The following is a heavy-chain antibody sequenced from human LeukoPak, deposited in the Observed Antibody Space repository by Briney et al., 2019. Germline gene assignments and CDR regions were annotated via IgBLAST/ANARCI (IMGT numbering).Heavy chain of an antibody. Sequence: GGSLRLSCAASGFTFSSYAMHWVRQAPGKGLEWVAVISYDGSNKYYADSVKGRFTISRDNSKNTLYLQMNSLRAEDTAVYYCAKDELAVGDNWGQGTLVTVSS. J-gene: IGHJ4*02. CDR3: AKDELAVGDN. V-gene: IGHV3-30-3*01. CDR1: GFTFSSYA. CDR2: ISYDGSNK. D-gene: IGHD6-19*01.